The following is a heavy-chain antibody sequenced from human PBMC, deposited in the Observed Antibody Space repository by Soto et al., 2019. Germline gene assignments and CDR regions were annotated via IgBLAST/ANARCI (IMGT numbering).Heavy chain of an antibody. V-gene: IGHV1-69*13. Sequence: EASVKVSCKASGGTFSSYAISWVRQAPGQGLEWMGGIIPIFGTANYAQKFQGRVTITADESTSTAYMELSSLRSEDTAVYYCASIGTLTGYSYVMDVCGQGTMVIGSS. D-gene: IGHD1-1*01. CDR2: IIPIFGTA. CDR1: GGTFSSYA. CDR3: ASIGTLTGYSYVMDV. J-gene: IGHJ6*02.